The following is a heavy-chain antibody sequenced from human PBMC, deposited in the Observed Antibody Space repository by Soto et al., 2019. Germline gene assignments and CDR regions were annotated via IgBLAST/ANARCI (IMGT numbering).Heavy chain of an antibody. J-gene: IGHJ4*02. D-gene: IGHD3-22*01. CDR1: GYSISSGYY. CDR2: IYHSGST. V-gene: IGHV4-38-2*01. CDR3: ARAPPSGYSPYFDY. Sequence: SETLSLTCAVSGYSISSGYYWGWIRQPPGKGLEWIGSIYHSGSTYYNPSLKSRVTISVDTSKNQFSLKLSSVTAADTAVYYCARAPPSGYSPYFDYWGQGTLVTVSS.